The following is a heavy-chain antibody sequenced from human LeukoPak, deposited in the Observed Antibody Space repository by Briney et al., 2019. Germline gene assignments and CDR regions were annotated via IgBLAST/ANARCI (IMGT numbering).Heavy chain of an antibody. D-gene: IGHD1-1*01. CDR3: ARHGTDTSIYNWFDP. V-gene: IGHV4-39*01. J-gene: IGHJ5*02. CDR2: IYYSGRT. Sequence: PSETLSLTCTLSGGSISRTSYYWGWIRQPPGKELEWIGSIYYSGRTYYNPSLKSRVTISVDTSKKQFSLKLSSVTAADTAVYYCARHGTDTSIYNWFDPWGQGTLATVSS. CDR1: GGSISRTSYY.